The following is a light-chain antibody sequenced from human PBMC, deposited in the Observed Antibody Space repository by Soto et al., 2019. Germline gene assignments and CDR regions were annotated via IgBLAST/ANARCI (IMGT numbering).Light chain of an antibody. V-gene: IGKV3D-15*01. Sequence: EIVMTQSPATLSVSPGERATLSCRASQSVSSNLAWYQQKPGQAPRLLIYGVYTRAPGIPARFSGSGSGTEFTLTISSLQSEDFAVYYCQQYNNWPQTFGQGTKVDIK. CDR1: QSVSSN. CDR3: QQYNNWPQT. J-gene: IGKJ1*01. CDR2: GVY.